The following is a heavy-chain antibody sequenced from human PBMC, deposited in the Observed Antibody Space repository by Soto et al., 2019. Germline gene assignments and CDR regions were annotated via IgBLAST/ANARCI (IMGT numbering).Heavy chain of an antibody. CDR2: IYYSGST. J-gene: IGHJ4*02. CDR3: ASTVIAYCGGDCYSRFDY. Sequence: PSETLSLTCTVSGGSISSGGYYWSWIRQHPGKGLEWIGYIYYSGSTYYNPSLKSRVTISVDTSKNQFSLKLSSVTAADTVVYYCASTVIAYCGGDCYSRFDYWGQGTLVTVSS. CDR1: GGSISSGGYY. D-gene: IGHD2-21*02. V-gene: IGHV4-31*03.